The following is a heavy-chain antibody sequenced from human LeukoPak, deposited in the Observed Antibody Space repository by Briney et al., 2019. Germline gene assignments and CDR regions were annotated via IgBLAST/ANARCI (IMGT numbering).Heavy chain of an antibody. D-gene: IGHD5-24*01. J-gene: IGHJ4*02. Sequence: GGSLRLPCTASGFTFSSYAMSRVRQAPGKGLEWVSAISGSGSRIYYGDSVKGRFTISRDNSKNTLYLQMNSLRAEDTALYYCALRRAVYNGEDHWGQGTLVTVSS. CDR1: GFTFSSYA. CDR2: ISGSGSRI. V-gene: IGHV3-23*01. CDR3: ALRRAVYNGEDH.